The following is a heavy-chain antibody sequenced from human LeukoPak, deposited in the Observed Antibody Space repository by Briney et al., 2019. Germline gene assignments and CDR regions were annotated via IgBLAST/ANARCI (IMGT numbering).Heavy chain of an antibody. V-gene: IGHV3-48*03. CDR2: ISSFSSTI. Sequence: GGSLRLPCAASGFTFSSYEMNWVRQAPGKGLEWVSYISSFSSTIYYADSVMGRFTISRDNAKNSLYLQMNSLRVEDTAIYYCARDPYNGAYSEGYYYYYMDVWGKETTVAVSS. D-gene: IGHD2-15*01. CDR1: GFTFSSYE. CDR3: ARDPYNGAYSEGYYYYYMDV. J-gene: IGHJ6*03.